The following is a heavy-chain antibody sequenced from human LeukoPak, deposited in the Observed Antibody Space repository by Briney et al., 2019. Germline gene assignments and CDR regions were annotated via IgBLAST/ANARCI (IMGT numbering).Heavy chain of an antibody. CDR1: GFTFSSYA. D-gene: IGHD6-13*01. V-gene: IGHV3-23*01. Sequence: GGSLRLSCAASGFTFSSYAMSWVSQAPGKGLEWVSAISGSGGSTYYADSVKGRFTISRDNSKNTLYLQMNSLRAEDTAVYYCARARRSSSWNRWFDPWGQGTLVTVSS. CDR3: ARARRSSSWNRWFDP. J-gene: IGHJ5*02. CDR2: ISGSGGST.